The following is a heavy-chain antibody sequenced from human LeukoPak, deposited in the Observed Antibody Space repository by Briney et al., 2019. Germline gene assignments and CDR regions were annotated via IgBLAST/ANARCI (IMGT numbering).Heavy chain of an antibody. CDR2: INSDGSTT. D-gene: IGHD6-13*01. Sequence: GGSLRLSCVASGFTFRTYWMHWVRQAPGEGLVWVSRINSDGSTTNYADSVKGRFTISRDNAKNSLYLQMNSLRAEDTAVYYCARELSSSWSQNWFDPWGQGTLVTVSS. CDR3: ARELSSSWSQNWFDP. J-gene: IGHJ5*02. V-gene: IGHV3-74*01. CDR1: GFTFRTYW.